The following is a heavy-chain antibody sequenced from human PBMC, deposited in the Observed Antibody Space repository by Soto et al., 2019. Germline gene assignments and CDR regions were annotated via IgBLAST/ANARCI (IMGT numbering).Heavy chain of an antibody. V-gene: IGHV1-69*01. D-gene: IGHD2-15*01. Sequence: QVQLVQSGAEVKKPGSSVKVSCKASGGTFSSYAISWVRQAPGQGLEWMGGIIPIFGTANYAQKFQGRVTITADESTSTAYMELSSLRSEDTAVYYCASEEGYCSGGSCYSRCYGMDVWGQGTTVTVSS. CDR1: GGTFSSYA. CDR3: ASEEGYCSGGSCYSRCYGMDV. CDR2: IIPIFGTA. J-gene: IGHJ6*02.